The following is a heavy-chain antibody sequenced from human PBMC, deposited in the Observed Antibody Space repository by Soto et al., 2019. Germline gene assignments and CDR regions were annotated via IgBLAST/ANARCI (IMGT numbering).Heavy chain of an antibody. J-gene: IGHJ4*02. CDR2: ISGFNGNK. CDR3: ARAYASTSNWRFEN. V-gene: IGHV1-18*01. D-gene: IGHD1-20*01. Sequence: ASVKVACKASCYTCRIYLSIVFLQAPVQGLEWMGWISGFNGNKKESEKLQGRVTLTTDTAANTEHMELRGLRSADTAVYYCARAYASTSNWRFENWGKGNMVNVS. CDR1: CYTCRIYL.